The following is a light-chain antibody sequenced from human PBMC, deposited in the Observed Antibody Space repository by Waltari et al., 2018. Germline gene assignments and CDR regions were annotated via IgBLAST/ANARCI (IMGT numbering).Light chain of an antibody. Sequence: DLVMTQSPLSLPVTPGEPASISCRSSQSLLHSNGYTYLEWYVQKPGQSPQLLIYSVSNRASGGPDRFSGSGAGTDFTLKSSRVEAEDVGVYYCMQALLAPRTFGQGTKVEIK. V-gene: IGKV2-28*01. CDR1: QSLLHSNGYTY. CDR3: MQALLAPRT. CDR2: SVS. J-gene: IGKJ1*01.